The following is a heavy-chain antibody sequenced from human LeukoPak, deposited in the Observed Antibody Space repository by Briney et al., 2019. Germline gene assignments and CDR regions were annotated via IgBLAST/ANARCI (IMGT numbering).Heavy chain of an antibody. V-gene: IGHV4-34*01. D-gene: IGHD3-10*01. CDR2: INHSGYT. CDR1: GGSLTTHW. J-gene: IGHJ4*02. CDR3: ARGRVYFRDLTSLRGVIPFDS. Sequence: SETLSLTCAVYGGSLTTHWWTWIRQSAGRGREWVGEINHSGYTNYNPSFESRLTVSIDKSKNQFSLRLSSVTAADTAIYYCARGRVYFRDLTSLRGVIPFDSWGQGTPVIVSS.